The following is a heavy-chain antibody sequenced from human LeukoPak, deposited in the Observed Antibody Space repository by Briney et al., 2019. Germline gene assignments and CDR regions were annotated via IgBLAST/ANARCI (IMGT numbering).Heavy chain of an antibody. J-gene: IGHJ4*02. CDR1: GFTFSSYS. V-gene: IGHV3-21*01. CDR2: ISSSSRYI. D-gene: IGHD2-15*01. Sequence: GGSLRLSCAASGFTFSSYSMNWVRQAPGKGLEWVSSISSSSRYIYYADSVKGRFTISRDNAKNSLYLQMNSLRAEDTAVYYCARDPSGYCSGGSCSNVDTAMVRRDYWGQGTLVTVSS. CDR3: ARDPSGYCSGGSCSNVDTAMVRRDY.